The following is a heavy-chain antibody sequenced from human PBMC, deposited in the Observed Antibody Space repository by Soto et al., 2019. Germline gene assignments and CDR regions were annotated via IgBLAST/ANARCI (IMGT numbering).Heavy chain of an antibody. V-gene: IGHV3-23*01. J-gene: IGHJ4*02. D-gene: IGHD3-22*01. Sequence: PVGSLRLSCAASGFTFSSYAMSWVRQAPGKGLEWVSAISGSGGSTYYADSVKGRFTISRDNSKNTLYLQMNSLRAEDTAVYYCAKGGGDYYDSSGYYPIDYWGQGTLVTVSS. CDR3: AKGGGDYYDSSGYYPIDY. CDR1: GFTFSSYA. CDR2: ISGSGGST.